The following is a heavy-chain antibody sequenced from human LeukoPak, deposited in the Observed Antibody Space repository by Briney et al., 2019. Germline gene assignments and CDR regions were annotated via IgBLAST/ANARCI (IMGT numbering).Heavy chain of an antibody. CDR2: IYANGST. D-gene: IGHD3-22*01. Sequence: AGGSLRLSCAASGFTLRVNYMTWVRQAPGKGLEWVSVIYANGSTYYPDSVKGRSTISRDNSKSSLYLQMNSLRAEDTAVYYCAKGEVVVKFPLVYWGQGTLVTVSS. CDR3: AKGEVVVKFPLVY. J-gene: IGHJ4*02. CDR1: GFTLRVNY. V-gene: IGHV3-53*01.